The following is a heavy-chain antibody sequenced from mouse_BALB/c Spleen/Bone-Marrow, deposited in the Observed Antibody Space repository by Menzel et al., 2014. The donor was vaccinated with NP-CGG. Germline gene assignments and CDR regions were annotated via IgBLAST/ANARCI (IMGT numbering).Heavy chain of an antibody. V-gene: IGHV1S126*01. Sequence: QVQLQQSGPQVVRPGASVKISCKASGYSFTSYWMHRVKQRPGQGLEWIGMIDPSDSETRLNQKFKDKATLTVDESSSTAYMQLSSPTSEDSAVYYCARVGLRLPYYFDYWGQGTTLTVSS. J-gene: IGHJ2*01. CDR3: ARVGLRLPYYFDY. D-gene: IGHD1-2*01. CDR2: IDPSDSET. CDR1: GYSFTSYW.